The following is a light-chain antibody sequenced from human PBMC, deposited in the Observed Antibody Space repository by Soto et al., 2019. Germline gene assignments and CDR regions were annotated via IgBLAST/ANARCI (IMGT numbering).Light chain of an antibody. CDR3: MQALQTPLS. V-gene: IGKV2-28*01. J-gene: IGKJ4*01. Sequence: EIGMTQSPLSLPVSLGEPASISCRSSQSLLYSNGYSYVDWYLQKPGQAAQLLIYLGSIRASGVPDRYSGSGSGTDFRLNLSRVEAEDVGVYYCMQALQTPLSFGGGTKVDIK. CDR2: LGS. CDR1: QSLLYSNGYSY.